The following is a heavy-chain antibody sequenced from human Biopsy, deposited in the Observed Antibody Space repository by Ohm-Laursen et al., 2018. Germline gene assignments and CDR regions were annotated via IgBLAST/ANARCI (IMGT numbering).Heavy chain of an antibody. CDR2: MIPSSGKT. V-gene: IGHV1-8*01. CDR3: ARGYSRRVSIFEASIYWFDT. J-gene: IGHJ5*02. Sequence: ASVKVSCNASGYSFSTYDVNWVRQARGQGLEWMGWMIPSSGKTGYAQRFQGRVTLTMNTSISTAYMELSGLRSEDTAAYFCARGYSRRVSIFEASIYWFDTWGQGTLVTVSS. D-gene: IGHD6-6*01. CDR1: GYSFSTYD.